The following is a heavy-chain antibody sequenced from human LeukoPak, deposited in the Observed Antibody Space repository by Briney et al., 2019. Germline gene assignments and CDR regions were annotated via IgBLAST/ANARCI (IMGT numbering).Heavy chain of an antibody. CDR2: IKQDGSEK. CDR3: TMIEWEPWRG. Sequence: PGGSLRLSCAAYGFTFSNYWMNWVRQAPGKGLEWVANIKQDGSEKYYVDSVEGRFTVSRDNTKNSLYLQMNSLRAEDTAVYYCTMIEWEPWRGWGQGTLVTVSS. D-gene: IGHD1-26*01. J-gene: IGHJ4*02. V-gene: IGHV3-7*01. CDR1: GFTFSNYW.